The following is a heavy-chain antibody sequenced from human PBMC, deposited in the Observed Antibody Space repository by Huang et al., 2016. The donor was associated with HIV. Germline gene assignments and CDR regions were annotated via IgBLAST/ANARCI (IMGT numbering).Heavy chain of an antibody. V-gene: IGHV3-21*01. J-gene: IGHJ4*02. CDR1: GFSLDSYN. Sequence: EVQLVESGGGLVKPGGSLRLSCAASGFSLDSYNMYWVRQTPGKGRQWVSSMSPSSSFIDYADSGKGRFSISRDNAKNSLYLQMNNLRGEDTAVYYCARDRGQQLSPFDSWGQGTLVTVSS. CDR2: MSPSSSFI. CDR3: ARDRGQQLSPFDS. D-gene: IGHD6-13*01.